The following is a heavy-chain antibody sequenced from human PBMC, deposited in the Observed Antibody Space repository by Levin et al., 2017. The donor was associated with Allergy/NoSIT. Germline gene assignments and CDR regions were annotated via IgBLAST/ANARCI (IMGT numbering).Heavy chain of an antibody. CDR3: ARRNYFDSSGHPRLDY. V-gene: IGHV1-69*08. D-gene: IGHD3-22*01. CDR1: GGSLSSYT. CDR2: IIPILNST. J-gene: IGHJ4*02. Sequence: GASVKVSCKASGGSLSSYTIFWVRQAPGHGLEWMGRIIPILNSTNYAQTLQGRVTITADRSTNTTYMELSSLRSEDTAVYYCARRNYFDSSGHPRLDYWGQGTLVTVSS.